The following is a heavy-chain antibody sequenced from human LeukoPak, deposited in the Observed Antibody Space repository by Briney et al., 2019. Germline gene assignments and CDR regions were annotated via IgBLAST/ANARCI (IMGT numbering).Heavy chain of an antibody. CDR2: INHSGST. D-gene: IGHD3-10*02. V-gene: IGHV4-34*01. Sequence: PSETLSLTCAVYGGSFSGYYWSWIRQPPGKGLEWIGEINHSGSTNYNPSLKSRVTISVDTSKNQFSLKLSSVTAADTAVYYCARVGGCSGIDYWGQGTLVTVSS. J-gene: IGHJ4*02. CDR3: ARVGGCSGIDY. CDR1: GGSFSGYY.